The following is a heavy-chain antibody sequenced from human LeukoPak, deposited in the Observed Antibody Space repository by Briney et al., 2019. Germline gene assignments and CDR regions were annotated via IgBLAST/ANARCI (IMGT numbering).Heavy chain of an antibody. J-gene: IGHJ4*02. Sequence: ASVKVSCKASGGTFSSYAISWVRQAPGQGLEWMGRIIPILGIANYAQKFQGRVTMTRDTSISTAYMELSRLRSDDTAVYYCARGGWELLYFDYWGQGTLVTVSS. D-gene: IGHD1-26*01. CDR1: GGTFSSYA. CDR3: ARGGWELLYFDY. V-gene: IGHV1-69*04. CDR2: IIPILGIA.